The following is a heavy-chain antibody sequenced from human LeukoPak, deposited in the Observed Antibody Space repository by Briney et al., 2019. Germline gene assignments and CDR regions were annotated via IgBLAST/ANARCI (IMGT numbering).Heavy chain of an antibody. CDR1: GYTFTSYG. V-gene: IGHV1-18*01. Sequence: ASVKVSCKASGYTFTSYGISWVRQAPGQGLEWMGWISAYNGNTNYAQKLQGRVTMTTDTSTSTAYMELRSLRPEDTAVYYCAKDEGIRCLNGDCPFDHWGQGILVTVSP. CDR2: ISAYNGNT. J-gene: IGHJ4*02. CDR3: AKDEGIRCLNGDCPFDH. D-gene: IGHD2-21*01.